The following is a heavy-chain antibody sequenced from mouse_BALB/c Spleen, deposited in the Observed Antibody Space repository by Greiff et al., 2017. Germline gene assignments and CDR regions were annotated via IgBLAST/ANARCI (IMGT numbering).Heavy chain of an antibody. CDR3: VREGYYMDY. CDR1: GFTFNTYA. CDR2: IRSKSNNYAT. V-gene: IGHV10-1*02. D-gene: IGHD3-1*01. J-gene: IGHJ4*01. Sequence: VQLKESGGGLVQPKGSLKLSCAASGFTFNTYAMNWVRQAPGKGLEWVARIRSKSNNYATYYADSVKDRFTISRDDSQSMLYLQMNNLKTEDTAMYYCVREGYYMDYWGQGTSVTVSS.